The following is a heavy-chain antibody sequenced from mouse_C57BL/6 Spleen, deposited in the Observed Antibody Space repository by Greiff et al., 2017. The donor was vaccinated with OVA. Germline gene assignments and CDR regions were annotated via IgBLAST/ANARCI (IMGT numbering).Heavy chain of an antibody. Sequence: EVKLVESGGGLVKPGGSLKLSCAASGFTFSDYGMHWVRQAPEKGLEWVAYISSGSSTIYYADTVKGRFTISRDNAKNTLFLQMTSLRSEDTAMYYCARDPHYYGSSGDYWGQGTTLTVSS. V-gene: IGHV5-17*01. CDR2: ISSGSSTI. CDR3: ARDPHYYGSSGDY. CDR1: GFTFSDYG. D-gene: IGHD1-1*01. J-gene: IGHJ2*01.